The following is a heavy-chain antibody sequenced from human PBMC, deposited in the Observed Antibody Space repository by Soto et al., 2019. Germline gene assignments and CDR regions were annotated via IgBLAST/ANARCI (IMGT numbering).Heavy chain of an antibody. CDR3: ARSIVVVTALDY. D-gene: IGHD2-21*02. J-gene: IGHJ4*02. CDR1: GYTFTSYG. V-gene: IGHV1-3*01. Sequence: ASVKVSCKASGYTFTSYGISWVRQAPGQRLEWMGWISAGNVNTKYSQKFQGSGTITSDTSARTAYMELSSLRSDDTAVYYCARSIVVVTALDYWGQGTLVTVSS. CDR2: ISAGNVNT.